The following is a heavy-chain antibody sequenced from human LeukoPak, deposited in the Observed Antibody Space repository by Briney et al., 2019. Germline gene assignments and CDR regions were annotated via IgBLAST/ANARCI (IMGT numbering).Heavy chain of an antibody. J-gene: IGHJ3*02. V-gene: IGHV1-3*03. CDR2: ISAGNGNT. D-gene: IGHD2-15*01. Sequence: GASMKVSCKASGCTFTSYAMHWVRQAPGQRLEWMGWISAGNGNTKYSQESRGRVTITRDTSASTAYMELSSLRSEDMAVYYCVREMVGYCSGGSCVDAFDIWGQGTMVTVSS. CDR1: GCTFTSYA. CDR3: VREMVGYCSGGSCVDAFDI.